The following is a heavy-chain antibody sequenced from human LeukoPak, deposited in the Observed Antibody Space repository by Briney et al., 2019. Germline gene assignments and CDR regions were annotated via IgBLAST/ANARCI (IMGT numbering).Heavy chain of an antibody. CDR1: DGSISYYH. Sequence: KPSETLSLTCIVSDGSISYYHWNWIRQPPGKGPEWIGYIYYSGSTNYNPSLKGRVAILVDTSKNQFSLKLSSVTAADTAVYYCARGLSHHYDSSGRGIDIWGQGTMVTVSS. CDR2: IYYSGST. CDR3: ARGLSHHYDSSGRGIDI. J-gene: IGHJ3*02. D-gene: IGHD3-22*01. V-gene: IGHV4-59*01.